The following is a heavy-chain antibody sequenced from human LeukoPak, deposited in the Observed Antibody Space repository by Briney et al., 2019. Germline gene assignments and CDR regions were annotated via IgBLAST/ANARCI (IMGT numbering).Heavy chain of an antibody. Sequence: SETLSLTCAVYGGSFSGYYWSWIRQPPGKGLEWIGEINHRGSTNYNPSLKSRVTISVDTSKNQFSLKLSSVTAADTAVYYCARGLNSSGSFPFDYWGQGTLVTVSS. CDR3: ARGLNSSGSFPFDY. CDR2: INHRGST. CDR1: GGSFSGYY. J-gene: IGHJ4*02. V-gene: IGHV4-34*01. D-gene: IGHD6-19*01.